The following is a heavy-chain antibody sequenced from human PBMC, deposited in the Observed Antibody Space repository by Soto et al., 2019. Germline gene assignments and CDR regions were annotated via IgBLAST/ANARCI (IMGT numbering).Heavy chain of an antibody. J-gene: IGHJ3*02. Sequence: QITLKESGPTLVKPTQTLTLTCTFSGFSLSSSGVGVAWIRQPPGKALEWVAIIYWEDDKRYSPSLKSRLTVTKDTSKNQVVLTMTNMDPVDTATYYCAHMTLTFGGVDRNDAFDIWGQGTMVTVSS. CDR3: AHMTLTFGGVDRNDAFDI. D-gene: IGHD3-16*01. CDR2: IYWEDDK. CDR1: GFSLSSSGVG. V-gene: IGHV2-5*02.